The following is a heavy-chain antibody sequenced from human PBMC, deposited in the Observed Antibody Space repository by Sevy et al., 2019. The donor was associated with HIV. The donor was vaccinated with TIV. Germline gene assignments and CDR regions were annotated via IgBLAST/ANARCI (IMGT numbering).Heavy chain of an antibody. Sequence: ASVKVSCKVSGYTLTQLSMHWLRQAPGKGLEWMGSFDPEDGETLYAQKFQGRVTMTQDTSTDTAYMELRSLRSEDTAVDYCATTKDYYDSSGSPFDYWGQGTLVTVSS. J-gene: IGHJ4*02. V-gene: IGHV1-24*01. CDR3: ATTKDYYDSSGSPFDY. CDR2: FDPEDGET. D-gene: IGHD3-22*01. CDR1: GYTLTQLS.